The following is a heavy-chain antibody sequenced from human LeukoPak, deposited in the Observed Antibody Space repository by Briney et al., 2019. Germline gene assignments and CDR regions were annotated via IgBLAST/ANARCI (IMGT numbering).Heavy chain of an antibody. J-gene: IGHJ4*02. CDR1: GFTFSSYE. CDR3: ASPGSTLTGGPV. Sequence: GGSLRLSCAASGFTFSSYEMNWVRQAPGKGLEWVSYISSSGSTIYYADSVKGRFTISRDNAKNSLYLQMNSLRADDTAVYYCASPGSTLTGGPVWGQGSLVTVSS. CDR2: ISSSGSTI. V-gene: IGHV3-48*03. D-gene: IGHD3-9*01.